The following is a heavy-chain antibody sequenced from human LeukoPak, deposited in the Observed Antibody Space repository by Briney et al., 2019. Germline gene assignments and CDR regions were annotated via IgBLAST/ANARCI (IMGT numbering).Heavy chain of an antibody. CDR3: VREQFSHTSNYFDN. J-gene: IGHJ4*02. CDR1: GFIFDDYA. V-gene: IGHV3-43*02. CDR2: ISGDGVSS. D-gene: IGHD5-24*01. Sequence: TGGSLRISCAASGFIFDDYAMHWVRQVPGRGLEWVSLISGDGVSSFYADSVKGRFTISRDNNNSSLSLQMRRLTTEDTAFYYCVREQFSHTSNYFDNWGQGILVTVSS.